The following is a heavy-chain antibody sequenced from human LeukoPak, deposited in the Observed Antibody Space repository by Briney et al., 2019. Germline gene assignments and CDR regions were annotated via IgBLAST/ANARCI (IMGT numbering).Heavy chain of an antibody. V-gene: IGHV5-51*01. D-gene: IGHD3-3*01. J-gene: IGHJ3*02. CDR3: ATYDFWSGHDTFDM. Sequence: GESLKISCKGSGYSFTSYWIGWVRQMPGKGLDWMGIIYPGDSDTRYSPAFQGQVTISVDKTISTAFLQWSSLKASDTAMYYCATYDFWSGHDTFDMWGQGTMVTVSS. CDR2: IYPGDSDT. CDR1: GYSFTSYW.